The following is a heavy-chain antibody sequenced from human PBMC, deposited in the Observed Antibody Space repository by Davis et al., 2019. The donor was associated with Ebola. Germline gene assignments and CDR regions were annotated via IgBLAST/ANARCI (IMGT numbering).Heavy chain of an antibody. CDR2: INPNSGGT. J-gene: IGHJ4*02. D-gene: IGHD4-17*01. CDR3: AMTTVTAVDGIFYFDN. CDR1: GYTFTSYG. Sequence: ASVKVSCKTFGYTFTSYGITWVRQAPGQGLEWMGRINPNSGGTNYAQKFQDRVTMTRDTSITTAYMELSKLRYDDTAVYYCAMTTVTAVDGIFYFDNWGQGTLVTVS. V-gene: IGHV1-2*06.